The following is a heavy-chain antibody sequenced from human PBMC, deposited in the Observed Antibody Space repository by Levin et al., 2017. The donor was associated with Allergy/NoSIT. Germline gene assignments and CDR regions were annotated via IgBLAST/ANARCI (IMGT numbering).Heavy chain of an antibody. Sequence: PGGSLRLSCTVSGGSVSSGSYYWSWIRQPPGKGLEWIGYIYYSGSTNYNPSLKSRVTISVDTSKNQFSLKLSSVTAADTAVYYCAGQWEPPSYFDYWGQGTLVTVSS. CDR2: IYYSGST. D-gene: IGHD1-26*01. CDR1: GGSVSSGSYY. J-gene: IGHJ4*02. CDR3: AGQWEPPSYFDY. V-gene: IGHV4-61*01.